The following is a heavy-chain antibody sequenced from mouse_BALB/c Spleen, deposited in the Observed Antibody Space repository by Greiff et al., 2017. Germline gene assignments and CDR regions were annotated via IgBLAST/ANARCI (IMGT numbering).Heavy chain of an antibody. D-gene: IGHD2-14*01. CDR1: GFTFSSYG. CDR2: ISSGSSTI. V-gene: IGHV5-17*02. Sequence: EVLVVESGGGLVQPGGSLKLSCAASGFTFSSYGMHWVRQPPEKGLEWVAYISSGSSTIYYADTVKGRFTISRDNPKNTMFLQMTSLRSEDTAIYYCASARGNEGWFAYWGQGTLVTVSA. J-gene: IGHJ3*01. CDR3: ASARGNEGWFAY.